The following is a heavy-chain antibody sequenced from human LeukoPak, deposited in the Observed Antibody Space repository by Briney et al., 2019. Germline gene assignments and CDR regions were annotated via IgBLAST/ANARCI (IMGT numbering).Heavy chain of an antibody. Sequence: GGSLRLSCAASGFTFSSYGMHWVRQAPGKGLEWVAFIRYDGSNKYYADSVKGRFTISRDNSKNTLYLQMNSLRAEDTAVYYCAKDQSTSGWYGGFVYWGQGTLVTVSS. J-gene: IGHJ4*02. CDR3: AKDQSTSGWYGGFVY. D-gene: IGHD6-19*01. V-gene: IGHV3-30*02. CDR2: IRYDGSNK. CDR1: GFTFSSYG.